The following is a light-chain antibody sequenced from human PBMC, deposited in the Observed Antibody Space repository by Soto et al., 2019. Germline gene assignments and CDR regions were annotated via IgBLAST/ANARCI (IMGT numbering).Light chain of an antibody. CDR1: QNVYSNY. J-gene: IGKJ1*01. CDR2: AAF. Sequence: VLTQSPGTLSLSPGERATLSCRASQNVYSNYLAWYQQKPGHAPRLLIYAAFVRATGIPDRFSGSGSGTDFTLTISGLEPEDFAVYYCQQYDSSPRTFGQGTKVDIK. V-gene: IGKV3-20*01. CDR3: QQYDSSPRT.